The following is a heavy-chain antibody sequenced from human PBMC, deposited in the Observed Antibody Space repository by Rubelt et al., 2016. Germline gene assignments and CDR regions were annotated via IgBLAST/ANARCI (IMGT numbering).Heavy chain of an antibody. CDR1: GGSISSCY. V-gene: IGHV4-59*01. CDR3: ARDDSTSSAGWFDP. D-gene: IGHD6-6*01. CDR2: VSDSGRT. Sequence: QVQLQESGPGLVKPSETLSLTCTVSGGSISSCYWSWFRRPPGKGLEWIGFVSDSGRTNYNPSLESRVSLSMDRSKAEFYINLKSVTASDTAVYYCARDDSTSSAGWFDPWGPGTLVTVSS. J-gene: IGHJ5*02.